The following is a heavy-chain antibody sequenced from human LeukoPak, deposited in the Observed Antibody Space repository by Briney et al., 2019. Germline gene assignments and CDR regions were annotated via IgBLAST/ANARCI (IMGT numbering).Heavy chain of an antibody. D-gene: IGHD3-10*01. CDR3: ARHIRGAYYYFDY. Sequence: KPSETLSLTCTVSGGSISSNYGSWIRQPPGKVLEWIWYIFHTGSTNYNPSLKSRVTISVDTSKNQFSLKLNSVTAADTAVYYCARHIRGAYYYFDYWGQGTLVTISS. CDR2: IFHTGST. V-gene: IGHV4-59*08. J-gene: IGHJ4*02. CDR1: GGSISSNY.